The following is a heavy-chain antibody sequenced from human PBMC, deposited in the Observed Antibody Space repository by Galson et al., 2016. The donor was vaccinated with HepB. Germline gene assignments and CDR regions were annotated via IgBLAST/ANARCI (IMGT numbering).Heavy chain of an antibody. V-gene: IGHV4-39*01. CDR2: IYYSGTT. CDR3: ARGARYLYDSTGSNYSRYRYFDL. CDR1: GDSVSISSYY. J-gene: IGHJ2*01. D-gene: IGHD3-22*01. Sequence: ETLSLTCTASGDSVSISSYYWGWIRQPPGKGLEWLANIYYSGTTYYNPSLKSRVTMSVDTSKNQFSLKLSSVTAADTAVYYCARGARYLYDSTGSNYSRYRYFDLWGRGTLVTVSS.